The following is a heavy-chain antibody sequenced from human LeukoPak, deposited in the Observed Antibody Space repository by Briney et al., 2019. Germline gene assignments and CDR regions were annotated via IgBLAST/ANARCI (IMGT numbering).Heavy chain of an antibody. CDR3: ARRRQVFDY. V-gene: IGHV4-59*08. CDR2: IYYSGTT. J-gene: IGHJ4*02. CDR1: GGSISSGY. Sequence: SETLSLTCSVSGGSISSGYWSWIRQPPGKGLEWIEYIYYSGTTNYNPSLKSRVTISVDTSKNQFSLKLTSVTAADTAVYYCARRRQVFDYWGQGTLVTVSS.